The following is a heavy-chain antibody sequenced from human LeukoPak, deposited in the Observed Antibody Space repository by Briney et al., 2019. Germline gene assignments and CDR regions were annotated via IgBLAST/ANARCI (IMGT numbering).Heavy chain of an antibody. D-gene: IGHD6-13*01. Sequence: PSETLSLTCTVSGYSISSGYYWGWLRQPPGRGLEWIGTIYHSGSTYYNPSLKSRVTISVDTSKNQFSLKLSSVTAADTAVYYCARVASSSWYVSYYYYYYYMDVWGKGTTVTVSS. J-gene: IGHJ6*03. V-gene: IGHV4-38-2*02. CDR2: IYHSGST. CDR1: GYSISSGYY. CDR3: ARVASSSWYVSYYYYYYYMDV.